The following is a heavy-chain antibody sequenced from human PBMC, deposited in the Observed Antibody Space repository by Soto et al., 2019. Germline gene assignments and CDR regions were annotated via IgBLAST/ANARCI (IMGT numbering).Heavy chain of an antibody. CDR2: IYYSGST. J-gene: IGHJ4*02. CDR3: ARMSSSWKRRTFDY. D-gene: IGHD6-13*01. CDR1: GGSISSYY. V-gene: IGHV4-59*01. Sequence: SETLSLTCTVSGGSISSYYWSWIRQPPGKGLEWIGYIYYSGSTNYNPSLKSRVTISVDTSKNQFSLKLSSVTAADTAVYYCARMSSSWKRRTFDYWGQGTLVTVSS.